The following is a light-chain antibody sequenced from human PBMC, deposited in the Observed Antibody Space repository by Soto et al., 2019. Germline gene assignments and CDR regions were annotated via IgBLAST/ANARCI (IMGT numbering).Light chain of an antibody. CDR1: SGYSSNA. J-gene: IGLJ3*02. Sequence: QLVLTQSPSASASLGASVKLTCTLSSGYSSNAIAWHQQQPEKGPRYLMKLNSDGSHSKGDGIPDRFSGSSSGAERYLTISSLQSEDEADYYCQTWATGIRVFGGGTKLTVL. V-gene: IGLV4-69*01. CDR2: LNSDGSH. CDR3: QTWATGIRV.